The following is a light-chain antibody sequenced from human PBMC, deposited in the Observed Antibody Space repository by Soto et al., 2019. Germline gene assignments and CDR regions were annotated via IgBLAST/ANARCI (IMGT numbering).Light chain of an antibody. Sequence: TQSASSLSVSLGERATLSCRASQRVXSNFAWYQPKPGQAPRLLXDYASTRQSGGPARLSGSGSGTEFTLTISSLHPEDFASYYCQQHKSDPRTFGQGTKVDIK. CDR2: YAS. V-gene: IGKV3-15*01. CDR1: QRVXSN. J-gene: IGKJ1*01. CDR3: QQHKSDPRT.